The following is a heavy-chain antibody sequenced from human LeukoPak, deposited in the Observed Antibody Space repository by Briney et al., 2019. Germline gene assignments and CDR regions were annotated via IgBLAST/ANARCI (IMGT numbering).Heavy chain of an antibody. Sequence: GGSLRLSCAASGFTFSSSAMNWVRQAPGKGLEWVSTISGGGDTTYYADSVKGRFIISRDNSRNTLFLQVISLRAEDTAVYYCAKEFSWGPTYGGQGTLVTVSS. CDR3: AKEFSWGPTY. CDR2: ISGGGDTT. V-gene: IGHV3-23*01. J-gene: IGHJ4*02. D-gene: IGHD3-16*01. CDR1: GFTFSSSA.